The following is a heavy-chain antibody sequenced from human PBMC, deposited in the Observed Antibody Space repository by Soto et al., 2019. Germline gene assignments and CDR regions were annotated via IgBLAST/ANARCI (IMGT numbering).Heavy chain of an antibody. Sequence: PSETLSLTCTVSGDSISGYYWSWFRQPPGKGLEWIGYIYSSGYTNYNPSLKNRGTISVDTPKKQFFLNLRSVTAADTAVYYCERGGGYNFGIDYWGRGILVTVS. CDR3: ERGGGYNFGIDY. D-gene: IGHD5-12*01. CDR1: GDSISGYY. V-gene: IGHV4-59*01. J-gene: IGHJ4*02. CDR2: IYSSGYT.